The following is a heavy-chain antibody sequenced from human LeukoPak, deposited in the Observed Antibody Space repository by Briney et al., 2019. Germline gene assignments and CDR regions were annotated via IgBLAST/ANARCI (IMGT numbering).Heavy chain of an antibody. CDR3: ARDYIQHYDFWSGPPYNWFDP. CDR1: GYTFTSYG. CDR2: ISAYNGNT. V-gene: IGHV1-18*01. D-gene: IGHD3-3*01. Sequence: ASVRVSCKASGYTFTSYGISWVRQAPGQGLEWMGWISAYNGNTNYAQKLQGRGTMTTDTSTSTAYMELRSLRSDDTAVYYCARDYIQHYDFWSGPPYNWFDPWGQGTLVTVSS. J-gene: IGHJ5*02.